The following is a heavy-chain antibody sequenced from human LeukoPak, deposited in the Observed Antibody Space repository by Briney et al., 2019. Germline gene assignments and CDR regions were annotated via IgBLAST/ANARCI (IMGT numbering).Heavy chain of an antibody. D-gene: IGHD2-8*01. Sequence: PSETLSLTCTVSGASMNSYYWSWIRQPAGKGLEWIGRISASGRTNYNPSLKSRATIFVDTSKNQFSLELNSVTAADTAVYYCARNGGYCSKGVCDYFDYWGHGTLVTVSS. J-gene: IGHJ4*01. CDR3: ARNGGYCSKGVCDYFDY. V-gene: IGHV4-4*07. CDR2: ISASGRT. CDR1: GASMNSYY.